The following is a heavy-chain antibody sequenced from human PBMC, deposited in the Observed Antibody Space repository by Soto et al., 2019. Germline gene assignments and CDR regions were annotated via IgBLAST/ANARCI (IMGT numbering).Heavy chain of an antibody. CDR2: IYHSGST. J-gene: IGHJ6*02. Sequence: GSLRLSCAVSGGSISSSNWWSWVRQPPGKGLEWIGEIYHSGSTNYNPSLKSRVTISVDKSKNQFSLKLSSVTAADTAVYYCARDQGLWFGELEYYYGMDVWGQGTTVTVSS. V-gene: IGHV4-4*02. D-gene: IGHD3-10*01. CDR1: GGSISSSNW. CDR3: ARDQGLWFGELEYYYGMDV.